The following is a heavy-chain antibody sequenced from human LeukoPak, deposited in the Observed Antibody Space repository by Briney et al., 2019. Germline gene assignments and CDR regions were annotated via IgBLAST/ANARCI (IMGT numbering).Heavy chain of an antibody. CDR1: GGSISSSSYY. D-gene: IGHD6-13*01. Sequence: SETLSLTCTVSGGSISSSSYYWGWIRQPPGKGLEWIGSIYYSGSTYYNPSLKSRVTISVDTSKNQFSLKLSSVTAADTAVYYCARSAPGTVDYWGPGTLVTVSS. V-gene: IGHV4-39*01. J-gene: IGHJ4*02. CDR3: ARSAPGTVDY. CDR2: IYYSGST.